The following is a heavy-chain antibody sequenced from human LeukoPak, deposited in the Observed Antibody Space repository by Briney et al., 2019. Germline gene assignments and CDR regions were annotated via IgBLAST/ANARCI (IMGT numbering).Heavy chain of an antibody. CDR2: IWFDGGKI. V-gene: IGHV3-33*01. Sequence: GGSLRLSCAASRFPFSSYAMHWLRQAPGKGLEWVAAIWFDGGKIYYADSVKGRFTISRDNSKNTVYLQMNSLRVEDTAVYHCARDFTNIRGGGYFDNWGQGTLVTVSS. CDR3: ARDFTNIRGGGYFDN. CDR1: RFPFSSYA. J-gene: IGHJ4*02. D-gene: IGHD2/OR15-2a*01.